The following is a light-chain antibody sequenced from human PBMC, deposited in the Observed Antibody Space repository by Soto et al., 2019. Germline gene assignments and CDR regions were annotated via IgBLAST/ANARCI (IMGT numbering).Light chain of an antibody. V-gene: IGKV1-5*03. J-gene: IGKJ1*01. CDR3: QQYNSFIWT. Sequence: DIHMTQSPSTLSSSFGDRVTIIFLASQSISSWLAWYQQKAGKAPKLLISKASNLDSGVPSRFSGSGSGTEFNLTISSLQPEDFATYYCQQYNSFIWTFGQGTKVDIK. CDR1: QSISSW. CDR2: KAS.